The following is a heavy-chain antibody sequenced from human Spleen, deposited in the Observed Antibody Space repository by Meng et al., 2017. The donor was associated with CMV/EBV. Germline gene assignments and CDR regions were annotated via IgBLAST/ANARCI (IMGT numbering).Heavy chain of an antibody. CDR2: INPYSGDA. Sequence: CKASGYTFTDSYVHWLRQAPGHGLEWMGCINPYSGDADLALKFQSRVSITRDTSINTVYLDMGSLRSDDTAVYYCAKAFRSTSFLDFWGQGTLVTVSS. CDR1: GYTFTDSY. V-gene: IGHV1-2*02. J-gene: IGHJ4*02. D-gene: IGHD5/OR15-5a*01. CDR3: AKAFRSTSFLDF.